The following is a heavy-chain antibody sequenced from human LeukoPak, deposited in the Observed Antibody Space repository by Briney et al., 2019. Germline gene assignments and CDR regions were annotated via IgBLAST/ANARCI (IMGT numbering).Heavy chain of an antibody. J-gene: IGHJ6*02. CDR1: GGSISSYY. Sequence: SETLSLTCTVSGGSISSYYWSRIRQPPGKGLEWIGYIYYSGSTNYNPSLKSRVTISVDTSKNQFSLKLSSVTAADTAVYYCARQSIGDYGDYEDYYYYYGMDVWGQGTTVTVSS. V-gene: IGHV4-59*08. CDR3: ARQSIGDYGDYEDYYYYYGMDV. CDR2: IYYSGST. D-gene: IGHD4-17*01.